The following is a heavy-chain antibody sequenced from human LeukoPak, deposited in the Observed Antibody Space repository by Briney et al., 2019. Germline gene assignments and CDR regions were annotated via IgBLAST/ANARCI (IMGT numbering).Heavy chain of an antibody. CDR2: INHSGST. CDR3: ARFPYYYDSSGYRDAFDI. V-gene: IGHV4-34*01. D-gene: IGHD3-22*01. CDR1: GGSFSGYY. Sequence: SETLSLTCAVYGGSFSGYYWSWIRQPPGKGLEWIGEINHSGSTNYNPSLKSRVTISVDTSKNQFSLKLSSVTAADTAVYYCARFPYYYDSSGYRDAFDIWGQGTMVTVSS. J-gene: IGHJ3*02.